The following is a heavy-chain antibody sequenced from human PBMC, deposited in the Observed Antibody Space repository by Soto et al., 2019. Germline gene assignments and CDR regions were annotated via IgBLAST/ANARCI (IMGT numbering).Heavy chain of an antibody. J-gene: IGHJ6*02. CDR3: AREGTCSSTSCPTYFSFGMDV. CDR1: GYTFASYV. Sequence: ASVKVSCKASGYTFASYVISWVRQAPGQGLEWMGWISAYNGNTNYAQKLQGRVTMTTDTFTRTAYMEVRSLRSDDTAVYYCAREGTCSSTSCPTYFSFGMDVWGQGTTVTVSS. V-gene: IGHV1-18*01. CDR2: ISAYNGNT. D-gene: IGHD2-2*01.